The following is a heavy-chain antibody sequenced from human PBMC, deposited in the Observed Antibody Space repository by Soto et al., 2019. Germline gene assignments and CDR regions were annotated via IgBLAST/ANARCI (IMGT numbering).Heavy chain of an antibody. V-gene: IGHV1-8*01. CDR1: GYTFTSYD. D-gene: IGHD6-6*01. J-gene: IGHJ4*02. Sequence: QVQLVQSGAEVKKPGASVKVSCKASGYTFTSYDINWVRQATGQGLEWMGWMNPNSGNTGYAQKFQGRVTRTRNTSISTAYMELSSLRSEDTAVYYCARGPLYQSDSSSSFDYWGQGTLVTGSS. CDR3: ARGPLYQSDSSSSFDY. CDR2: MNPNSGNT.